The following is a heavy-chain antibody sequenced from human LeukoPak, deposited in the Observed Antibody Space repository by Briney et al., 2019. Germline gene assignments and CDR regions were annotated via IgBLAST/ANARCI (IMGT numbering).Heavy chain of an antibody. V-gene: IGHV4-39*01. CDR3: ARSGYYGSGSMDV. CDR2: IYYSGST. Sequence: SETLSLTCTVSGDSISSNSYYWGWIRQPPGKGLEWIGSIYYSGSTYYNPSLKSRVTIPVDTSKNHFSLRLSSVTAADTAVYYCARSGYYGSGSMDVWGQGTTVTVSS. D-gene: IGHD3-10*01. J-gene: IGHJ6*02. CDR1: GDSISSNSYY.